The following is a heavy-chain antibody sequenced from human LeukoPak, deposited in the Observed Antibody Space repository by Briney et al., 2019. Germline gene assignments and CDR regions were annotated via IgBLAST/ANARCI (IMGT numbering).Heavy chain of an antibody. D-gene: IGHD6-13*01. J-gene: IGHJ4*02. Sequence: SSETLSLTCTVSNDSFRSYYWSWIRQPPGKGLEWIGYISHSWSTNYNPSLKSRLTISVGASRNQFFLELSSVTPADTAVYYCAGQGLSSSWFYHGGFYYCDSWGQGTLVTVS. V-gene: IGHV4-59*01. CDR3: AGQGLSSSWFYHGGFYYCDS. CDR1: NDSFRSYY. CDR2: ISHSWST.